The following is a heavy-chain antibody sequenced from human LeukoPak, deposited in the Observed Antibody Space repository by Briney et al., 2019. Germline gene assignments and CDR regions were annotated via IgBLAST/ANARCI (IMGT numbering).Heavy chain of an antibody. V-gene: IGHV4-59*01. J-gene: IGHJ4*02. CDR1: GGSISSYY. CDR2: IYYSGST. Sequence: SETLSLTCTVSGGSISSYYWSWIRQPPGKGLEWIGYIYYSGSTNYNPSLKSRVTISVDTSKNQFSLKLSSVTAADTAVYYCARVGERGTHYGDLCYFDYWGQGTLVTVSS. CDR3: ARVGERGTHYGDLCYFDY. D-gene: IGHD4-17*01.